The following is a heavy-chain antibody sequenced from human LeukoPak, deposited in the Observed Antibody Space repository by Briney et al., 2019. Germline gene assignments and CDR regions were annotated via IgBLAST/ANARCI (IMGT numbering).Heavy chain of an antibody. V-gene: IGHV4-31*03. CDR1: GGSISSGGYY. CDR3: ARGRSNYYGMDV. D-gene: IGHD1-26*01. J-gene: IGHJ6*02. CDR2: IYYNGNT. Sequence: SQTLSLTCTVSGGSISSGGYYWSWIRQHPGKGLEWIGYIYYNGNTNYSPSLKSRVTMSVDTSKNLFSLKVSSVTAADTAVYYCARGRSNYYGMDVWGQGTTVTVSS.